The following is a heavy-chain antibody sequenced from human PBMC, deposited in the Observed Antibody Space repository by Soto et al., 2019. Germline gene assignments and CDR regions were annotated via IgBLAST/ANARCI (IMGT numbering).Heavy chain of an antibody. Sequence: SETLSLTCSVYGGSFSGYYWSWIRQPPGKWLEWIGEINHSGSTNYNRSLKSRVTISVDTSKNQFSLKLSSVTAADTAVYYCARGQDDYVWGSYDYWGQGTLVTVSS. D-gene: IGHD3-16*01. CDR1: GGSFSGYY. CDR3: ARGQDDYVWGSYDY. CDR2: INHSGST. J-gene: IGHJ4*02. V-gene: IGHV4-34*01.